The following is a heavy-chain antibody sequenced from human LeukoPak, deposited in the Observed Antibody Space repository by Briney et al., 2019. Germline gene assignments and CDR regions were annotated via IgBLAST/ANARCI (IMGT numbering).Heavy chain of an antibody. Sequence: GGSLRLSCAASGFTLTNAWMSWVRQAPGKGLEWVSSISSSTSYIYYADSVKGRFTISKDNAKNSLYLQMNSLRAEDTAVYYCARAGGSTVSHSDYWGQGTLVTVSS. CDR3: ARAGGSTVSHSDY. CDR2: ISSSTSYI. CDR1: GFTLTNAW. D-gene: IGHD4-17*01. V-gene: IGHV3-21*01. J-gene: IGHJ4*02.